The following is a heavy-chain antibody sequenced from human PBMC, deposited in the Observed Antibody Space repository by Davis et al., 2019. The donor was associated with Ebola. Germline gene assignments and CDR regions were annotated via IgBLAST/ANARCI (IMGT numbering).Heavy chain of an antibody. CDR2: IIPIFGTA. CDR1: GGTFSSYA. J-gene: IGHJ6*02. D-gene: IGHD2-8*01. V-gene: IGHV1-69*05. CDR3: ATCTGHYYYYGMDV. Sequence: AASVKVSCKASGGTFSSYAISWVRQAPGQGLEWMGGIIPIFGTANYAQKLQGRVTMTTDTSTSTAYMELRSLRSDDTAVYYCATCTGHYYYYGMDVWGQGTTVTVSS.